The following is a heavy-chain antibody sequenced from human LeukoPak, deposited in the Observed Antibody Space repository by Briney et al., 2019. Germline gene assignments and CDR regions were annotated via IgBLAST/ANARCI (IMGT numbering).Heavy chain of an antibody. D-gene: IGHD6-19*01. J-gene: IGHJ4*02. CDR2: IGGTGDNT. CDR1: GFTFNRFC. CDR3: AKDLWASETVIGTSRLPDS. V-gene: IGHV3-23*01. Sequence: GGSLRLSCGASGFTFNRFCMSWVRQAPEKGLAWVSAIGGTGDNTWYADSVKGRFTISRDNSKNTLYLQMDSLRAEDTAMYYCAKDLWASETVIGTSRLPDSWGQGTLVTVSS.